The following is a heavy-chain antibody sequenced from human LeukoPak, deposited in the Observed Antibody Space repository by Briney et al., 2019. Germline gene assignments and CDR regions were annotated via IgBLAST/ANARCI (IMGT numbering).Heavy chain of an antibody. V-gene: IGHV3-7*01. CDR1: GFTFSSYW. D-gene: IGHD2-2*01. J-gene: IGHJ3*02. CDR3: ARDLTVVVPAANAFDI. Sequence: GGSLRLSCAASGFTFSSYWMSWVRQAPGKGLEWVVNIKQDGSEKYYVDSVKGRFTISRDNAKNSLYLQMNSLRAEDTAVYYCARDLTVVVPAANAFDIWGQGTMVTVSS. CDR2: IKQDGSEK.